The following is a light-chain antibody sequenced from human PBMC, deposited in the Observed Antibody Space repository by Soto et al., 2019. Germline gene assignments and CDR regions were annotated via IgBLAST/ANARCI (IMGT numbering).Light chain of an antibody. CDR2: DAS. J-gene: IGKJ2*01. V-gene: IGKV1-39*01. CDR3: QHSDSTPYT. CDR1: QSISSC. Sequence: DIQMTHSPSSLSASVGDRVTITCRASQSISSCLDWYQQKPGKAPRLLIYDASSLLSGVPSRFSGSGSGTDFTLTIASLQPEDFSTYYCQHSDSTPYTFGQGTKVDIK.